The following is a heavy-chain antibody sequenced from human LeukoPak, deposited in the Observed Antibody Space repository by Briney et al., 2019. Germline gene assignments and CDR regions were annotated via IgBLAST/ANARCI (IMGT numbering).Heavy chain of an antibody. CDR1: GFTFGSYS. V-gene: IGHV3-21*01. D-gene: IGHD6-13*01. Sequence: GGSLRLSCAASGFTFGSYSMNWVRQAPGKGLEWVSSISSSSSYIYYADSVKGRFTISRDNAKNSLYLQMNSLRAEDTAVYYCARGSSSCLDYWGQGTLVTVSS. J-gene: IGHJ4*02. CDR3: ARGSSSCLDY. CDR2: ISSSSSYI.